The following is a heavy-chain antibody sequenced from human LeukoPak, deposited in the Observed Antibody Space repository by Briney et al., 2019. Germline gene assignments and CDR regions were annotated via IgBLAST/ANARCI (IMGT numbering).Heavy chain of an antibody. CDR2: FDPEDGKT. CDR1: GYTLTELS. V-gene: IGHV1-24*01. J-gene: IGHJ4*02. CDR3: ATSSTVAAYDY. D-gene: IGHD6-19*01. Sequence: AAVKVSCKVSGYTLTELSMHWVRQAPGKGLGWMGGFDPEDGKTLYAQKFQGRVTMTEDTSTDTAYMELSSLRSEDTAVYYCATSSTVAAYDYWGQGTLVTVSS.